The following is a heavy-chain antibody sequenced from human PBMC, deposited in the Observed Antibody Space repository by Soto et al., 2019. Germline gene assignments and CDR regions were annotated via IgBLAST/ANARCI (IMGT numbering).Heavy chain of an antibody. D-gene: IGHD6-19*01. Sequence: QVQLVQSGAEVKKPGASVKVSCKASGYTFTGYYMHWVRQAPGQGLEWMGGINTNSGGTNYAQKFQGRVTMTRDTSISTAYMELSRPRSDDTAVYYCARGLKYSSGRNPFDYWGQGTLVTVSS. CDR1: GYTFTGYY. J-gene: IGHJ4*02. V-gene: IGHV1-2*02. CDR2: INTNSGGT. CDR3: ARGLKYSSGRNPFDY.